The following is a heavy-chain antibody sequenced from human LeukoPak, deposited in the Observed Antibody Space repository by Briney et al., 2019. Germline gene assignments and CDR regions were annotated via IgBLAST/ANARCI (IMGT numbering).Heavy chain of an antibody. J-gene: IGHJ5*02. D-gene: IGHD6-19*01. Sequence: PSETLSLTCTVSGGSISSSSYYWGWIRQPPGKGLEWVSVIYSGGSTYYADSVKGRFTISRDNSKNTLYLQMNSLRAEDTAVYYCAREVIAVAGTSWFDPWGQGTLVTVSS. CDR2: IYSGGST. V-gene: IGHV3-53*01. CDR3: AREVIAVAGTSWFDP. CDR1: GGSISSSSYY.